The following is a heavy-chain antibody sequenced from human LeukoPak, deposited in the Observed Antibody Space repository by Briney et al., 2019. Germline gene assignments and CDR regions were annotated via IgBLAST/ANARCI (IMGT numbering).Heavy chain of an antibody. V-gene: IGHV3-53*01. CDR1: GFSVSSNY. J-gene: IGHJ5*02. CDR3: ARQVVGATNWFDP. D-gene: IGHD2-15*01. Sequence: PGGSLRLSCAASGFSVSSNYMSWVRQAPGKGLEWVSVIHGGASTYYADSVKGRFTISRDNSKNTLYLQMNSLRAEDTAVYYCARQVVGATNWFDPWGPGTLVTVSS. CDR2: IHGGAST.